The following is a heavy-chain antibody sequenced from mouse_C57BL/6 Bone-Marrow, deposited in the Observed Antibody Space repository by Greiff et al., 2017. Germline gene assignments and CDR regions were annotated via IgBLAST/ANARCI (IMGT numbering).Heavy chain of an antibody. CDR1: GFTFSSYA. V-gene: IGHV5-4*01. CDR2: ISDGGSYT. D-gene: IGHD1-1*01. Sequence: EVQLVESGGGLVKPGGSLKLSCAASGFTFSSYAMSWVRQTPEKRLEWVATISDGGSYTYYPDNVKGRFTISRDNAKNNLYLQMSHLTSEDTAMYYCARVTTVGVPMDDWGQGTSVTVSS. J-gene: IGHJ4*01. CDR3: ARVTTVGVPMDD.